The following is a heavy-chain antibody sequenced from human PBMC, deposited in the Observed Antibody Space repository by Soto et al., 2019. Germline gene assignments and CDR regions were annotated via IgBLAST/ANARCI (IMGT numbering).Heavy chain of an antibody. V-gene: IGHV3-13*01. CDR2: IGTAGDT. CDR1: GFTFSSYD. Sequence: PVGSLRLSCAASGFTFSSYDMHWVRQATGKGLEWVSAIGTAGDTYYPGSVKGRFTISRENAKNSLYLQMNSLRAGDTAVYYCARVSSSGWYEGGAFDIWGQGTMVTVSS. D-gene: IGHD6-19*01. CDR3: ARVSSSGWYEGGAFDI. J-gene: IGHJ3*02.